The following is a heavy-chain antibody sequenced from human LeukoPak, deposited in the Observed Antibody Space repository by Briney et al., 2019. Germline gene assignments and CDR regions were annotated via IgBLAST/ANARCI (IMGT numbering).Heavy chain of an antibody. CDR3: ARARGFVGSGHYNWFDP. CDR1: GGSFSGYY. V-gene: IGHV4-34*01. D-gene: IGHD3-3*01. CDR2: INHSGST. Sequence: PSETLSLTCAVYGGSFSGYYWSWIRQPPGKGLEWIGEINHSGSTNYNPSLKSRVTISVDTSKNQFSLKLSSVTAADTAVYYCARARGFVGSGHYNWFDPWGQGTLVTVSS. J-gene: IGHJ5*02.